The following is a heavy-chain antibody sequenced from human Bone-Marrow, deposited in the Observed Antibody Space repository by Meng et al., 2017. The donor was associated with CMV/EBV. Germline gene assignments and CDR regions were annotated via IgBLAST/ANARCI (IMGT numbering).Heavy chain of an antibody. CDR1: GYTFTGYY. CDR2: INPNSGGT. J-gene: IGHJ6*02. D-gene: IGHD2-15*01. V-gene: IGHV1-2*02. Sequence: ASVKVSCKASGYTFTGYYMHWVRQAPGQGLEWMGWINPNSGGTNYAQKFQGRVTMTRDTSISTAYMELSRLRSDDTAVYYCATRDRELTALSGLYYYAMDVWGQGTSVTVSS. CDR3: ATRDRELTALSGLYYYAMDV.